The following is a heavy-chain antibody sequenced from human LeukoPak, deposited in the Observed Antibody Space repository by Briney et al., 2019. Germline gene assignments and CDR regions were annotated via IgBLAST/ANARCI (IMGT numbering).Heavy chain of an antibody. CDR3: TRDLGSIVVVPAATYYYYYYMDV. J-gene: IGHJ6*03. D-gene: IGHD2-2*01. CDR2: IRSKAYGGTT. CDR1: GFTFGDYA. V-gene: IGHV3-49*04. Sequence: GRSLRLSCTASGFTFGDYAMSWVRQAPGKGLEWVGFIRSKAYGGTTECAASVKGRFTISRDDSKSIAYLQMNSLKAEDTAVYYCTRDLGSIVVVPAATYYYYYYMDVWGKGTTVTVSS.